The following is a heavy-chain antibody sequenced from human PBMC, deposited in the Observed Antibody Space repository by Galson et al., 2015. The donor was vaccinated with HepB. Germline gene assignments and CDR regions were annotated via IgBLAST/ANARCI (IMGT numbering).Heavy chain of an antibody. CDR1: GFTFSDYY. D-gene: IGHD5-12*01. CDR3: ARTWGYGKVDY. Sequence: SLRLSCAASGFTFSDYYMSWLRQAPGKGLEWVSYISSSSSYTNYADPVKGRFTISRDNAKNSPYLQMNSLRAEDTAVYYCARTWGYGKVDYWGQGTLVTVSS. V-gene: IGHV3-11*03. CDR2: ISSSSSYT. J-gene: IGHJ4*02.